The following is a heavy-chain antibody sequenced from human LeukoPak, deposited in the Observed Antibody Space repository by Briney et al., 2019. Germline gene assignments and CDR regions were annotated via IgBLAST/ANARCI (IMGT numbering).Heavy chain of an antibody. J-gene: IGHJ4*02. CDR2: ISSGGTTI. D-gene: IGHD3-22*01. V-gene: IGHV3-48*03. CDR1: GFTFSTYE. CDR3: ARGDYYDSSGYYYVY. Sequence: GGSLRLSCTACGFTFSTYEMNWVRQAPGKGLEWVSYISSGGTTIYYADSVKGRFTISRDNAKNSLYLQMNSLRAEDTAVYYCARGDYYDSSGYYYVYWGQGTLVTVSS.